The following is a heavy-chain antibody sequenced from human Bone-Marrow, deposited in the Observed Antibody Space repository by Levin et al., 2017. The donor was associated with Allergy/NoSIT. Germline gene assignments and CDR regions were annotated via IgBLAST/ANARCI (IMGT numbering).Heavy chain of an antibody. CDR3: ARDCTNGVCYGRYYYGMDV. Sequence: SETLSLTCTVSGGSISSSSYYWGWIRQPPGKGLEWIGSIYYSGSTYYNPSLKSRVTISVDTSKNQFSLKLSSVTAAETAVYYCARDCTNGVCYGRYYYGMDVWGQGTTVTVSS. CDR1: GGSISSSSYY. J-gene: IGHJ6*02. CDR2: IYYSGST. D-gene: IGHD2-8*01. V-gene: IGHV4-39*01.